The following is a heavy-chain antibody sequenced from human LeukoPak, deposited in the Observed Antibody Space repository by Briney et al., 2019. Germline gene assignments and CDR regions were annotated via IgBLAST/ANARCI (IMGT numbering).Heavy chain of an antibody. Sequence: GGSLRLSCAASGFTFSSYAMSWVRQAPGKGLEWVSAISGSGGSTYYADSVKGRFTISRDNSKNTLYLQMNSLRAEDTAVYYCAKVGYYDSSGTEAEYFQHWGQGTLVTVSS. CDR2: ISGSGGST. CDR3: AKVGYYDSSGTEAEYFQH. J-gene: IGHJ1*01. CDR1: GFTFSSYA. V-gene: IGHV3-23*01. D-gene: IGHD3-22*01.